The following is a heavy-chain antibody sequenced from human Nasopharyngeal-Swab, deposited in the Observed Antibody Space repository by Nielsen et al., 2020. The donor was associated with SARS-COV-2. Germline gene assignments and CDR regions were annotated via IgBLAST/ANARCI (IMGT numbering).Heavy chain of an antibody. J-gene: IGHJ6*03. V-gene: IGHV4-61*01. D-gene: IGHD2-15*01. CDR3: ARDHVGYCSGGSCSTGYYYYYYMDV. Sequence: SETLSLTCTVSGGSVSSGSYYWSWIRQPPGKGLEWMGYIYYSGSTNYNPSLKSRVTISVDTSKNQFSLKLSSVTAADTAVYYCARDHVGYCSGGSCSTGYYYYYYMDVWGKGTTVTVSS. CDR2: IYYSGST. CDR1: GGSVSSGSYY.